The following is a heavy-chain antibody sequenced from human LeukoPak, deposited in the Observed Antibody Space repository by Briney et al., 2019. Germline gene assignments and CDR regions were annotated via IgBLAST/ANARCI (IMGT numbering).Heavy chain of an antibody. Sequence: ASVKVSYKASGNTFIGNYIHWVRQARGQGLEWMGWINPNSGGANYAQRFQGRVTMTRDTSVTTAFLDLDRLTSDDTAVYYCVTRSYTSGWPTWGQGTLVTVSS. CDR3: VTRSYTSGWPT. J-gene: IGHJ5*02. CDR1: GNTFIGNY. D-gene: IGHD6-19*01. CDR2: INPNSGGA. V-gene: IGHV1-2*02.